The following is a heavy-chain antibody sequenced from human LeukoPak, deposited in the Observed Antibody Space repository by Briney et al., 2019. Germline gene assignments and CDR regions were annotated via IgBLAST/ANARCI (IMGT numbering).Heavy chain of an antibody. D-gene: IGHD1-1*01. CDR3: ARDGERRDYYYYYMDV. CDR1: GYTFTSYG. CDR2: ISAYNGNT. J-gene: IGHJ6*03. V-gene: IGHV1-18*01. Sequence: ASVKVSCKASGYTFTSYGISWVRQAPGQGLEWIGWISAYNGNTNYAQKLQGRVTMTTDTSTSTAYMELRSLRSDDTAVYYCARDGERRDYYYYYMDVWGKGTTVTVSS.